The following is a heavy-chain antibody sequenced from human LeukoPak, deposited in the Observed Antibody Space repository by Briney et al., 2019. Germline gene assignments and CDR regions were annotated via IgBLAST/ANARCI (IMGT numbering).Heavy chain of an antibody. V-gene: IGHV3-21*01. CDR1: GFSFSSYS. CDR3: ARDI. CDR2: ISSGTGSYI. J-gene: IGHJ4*02. Sequence: PGGSLRLSCVVSGFSFSSYSMNWVRQAPGKGLEWVSTISSGTGSYIYYADSVRGRFTISRDNAKNSLYLQMNSLRAEDTAVYYCARDIWGQGTLVTVSS.